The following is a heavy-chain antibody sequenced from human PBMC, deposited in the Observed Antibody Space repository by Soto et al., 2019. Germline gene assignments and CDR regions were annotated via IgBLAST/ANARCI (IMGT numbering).Heavy chain of an antibody. Sequence: SVKVSCKASGGTFSSYAISWVRQAPGQGLEWMGGIIPIFGTANYAQKFQGRVTITADKSTSTAYMELSSLRSEDTAVYYCARDSLSYGPYYYYYGMDVWGQGTTVTVSS. CDR2: IIPIFGTA. D-gene: IGHD5-18*01. CDR1: GGTFSSYA. V-gene: IGHV1-69*06. J-gene: IGHJ6*02. CDR3: ARDSLSYGPYYYYYGMDV.